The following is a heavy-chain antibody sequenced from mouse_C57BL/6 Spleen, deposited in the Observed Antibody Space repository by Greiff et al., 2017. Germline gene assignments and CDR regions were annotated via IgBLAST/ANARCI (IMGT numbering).Heavy chain of an antibody. CDR3: TTRYYYASRDYAMDY. J-gene: IGHJ4*01. CDR1: GFNIKDDY. D-gene: IGHD1-1*01. CDR2: IDPENGDT. Sequence: VQLQQSGAELVRPGASVKLSCTASGFNIKDDYMHWVKQRPEQGLAWIGWIDPENGDTEYASKFQGKATITADTSSNTAYLQLSSLTSEDTAVYYCTTRYYYASRDYAMDYWGQGTSVTVSS. V-gene: IGHV14-4*01.